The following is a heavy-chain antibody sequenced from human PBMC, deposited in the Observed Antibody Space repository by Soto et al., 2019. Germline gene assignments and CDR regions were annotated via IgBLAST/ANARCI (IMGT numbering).Heavy chain of an antibody. CDR3: AKTVAGGFEYYFDY. J-gene: IGHJ4*02. CDR2: INPSGGST. Sequence: ASVKVSCKASGYTFASYYRQWVRQAPGQGLEWMGIINPSGGSTSYAQKFQGRVTMTRDTSTSTVYMELSSLRSEDTAVYYCAKTVAGGFEYYFDYWGQGTLVTVSS. CDR1: GYTFASYY. V-gene: IGHV1-46*03. D-gene: IGHD6-19*01.